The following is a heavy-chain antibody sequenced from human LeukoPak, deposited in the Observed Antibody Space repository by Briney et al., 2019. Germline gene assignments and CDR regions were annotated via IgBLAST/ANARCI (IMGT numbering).Heavy chain of an antibody. D-gene: IGHD3-10*01. V-gene: IGHV5-51*01. CDR1: GYNFGTRW. CDR3: ARGAYGSGSYYNYYGMDV. CDR2: IYPDDSDA. Sequence: GESLKISCKGSGYNFGTRWVAWVRQMPGKGLEWMGIIYPDDSDARYSPSFQGQVTISADKSINTAYLQWSSLKASDTAIYSCARGAYGSGSYYNYYGMDVWGQGTTVTVSS. J-gene: IGHJ6*02.